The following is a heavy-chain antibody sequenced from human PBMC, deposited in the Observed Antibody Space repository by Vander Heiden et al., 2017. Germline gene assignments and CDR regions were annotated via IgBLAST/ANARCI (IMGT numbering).Heavy chain of an antibody. V-gene: IGHV3-23*01. J-gene: IGHJ4*02. CDR1: GFPFSSYA. CDR3: AKEGYYDSSGLH. CDR2: ISGSGGST. D-gene: IGHD3-22*01. Sequence: EVQLLESGGGWVQPGGSLRLSGAAPGFPFSSYAMSWVRQAPGKGLEWVSAISGSGGSTYYADSVKGRFTISRDNSKNTLYLQMNSLRAEDTAVYYCAKEGYYDSSGLHWGQGTLVTVSS.